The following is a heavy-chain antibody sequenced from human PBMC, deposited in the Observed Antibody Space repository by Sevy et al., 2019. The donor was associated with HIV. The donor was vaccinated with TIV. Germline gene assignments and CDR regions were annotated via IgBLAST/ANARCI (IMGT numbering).Heavy chain of an antibody. V-gene: IGHV4-39*01. CDR3: ARQSNDFWSGYYLYYFDY. D-gene: IGHD3-3*01. CDR2: IYYSGST. J-gene: IGHJ4*02. Sequence: SETLSLTCTVSGGSISSSSYYWGWIRQPPGKGLEWIGSIYYSGSTYYNPSLKSRVTISVDTSKNQFSLKLSSVTAADTVVYYCARQSNDFWSGYYLYYFDYWGQGTLVTVSS. CDR1: GGSISSSSYY.